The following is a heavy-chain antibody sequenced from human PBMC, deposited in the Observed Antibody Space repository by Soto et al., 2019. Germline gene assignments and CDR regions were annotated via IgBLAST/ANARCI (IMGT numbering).Heavy chain of an antibody. Sequence: GGSLRLSCAASGFTFSSYEMNWVRQAPGKGLEWVSYISSSGSTIYYADSVKGRFTISRDNAKNSLYLQMNSLRAEDTAVYYCARAAHYGDYSGDYWGQGXLVTVYS. CDR1: GFTFSSYE. D-gene: IGHD4-17*01. J-gene: IGHJ4*02. V-gene: IGHV3-48*03. CDR3: ARAAHYGDYSGDY. CDR2: ISSSGSTI.